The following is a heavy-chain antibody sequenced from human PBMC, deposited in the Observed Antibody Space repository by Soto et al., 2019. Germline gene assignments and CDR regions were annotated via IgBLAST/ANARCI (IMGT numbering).Heavy chain of an antibody. Sequence: GGSLRLSCAASGFTFSIYALSWVRQAPGKGLEWVSAISANGQGIYYGDSVRGRFTISRDNSKNTIFLHMDSLRAEDTAVYYWAKDRNYTRDYFHYWGQGTLVTV. CDR2: ISANGQGI. J-gene: IGHJ4*02. CDR3: AKDRNYTRDYFHY. V-gene: IGHV3-23*01. D-gene: IGHD2-2*02. CDR1: GFTFSIYA.